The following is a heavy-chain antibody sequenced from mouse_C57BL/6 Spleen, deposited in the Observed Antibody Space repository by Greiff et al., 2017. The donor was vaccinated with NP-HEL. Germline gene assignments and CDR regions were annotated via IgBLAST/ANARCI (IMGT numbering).Heavy chain of an antibody. CDR2: IYPRSGNT. CDR1: GYTFTSYG. Sequence: VKLQESGAELARPGASVKLSCKASGYTFTSYGISWVKQRTGQGLEWIGEIYPRSGNTYYNEKFKGKATLTADKSSSTAYMELRSLTSKYSAVYFCARERASTMVTIAMDYWGQGTSVTVSS. CDR3: ARERASTMVTIAMDY. V-gene: IGHV1-81*01. J-gene: IGHJ4*01. D-gene: IGHD2-2*01.